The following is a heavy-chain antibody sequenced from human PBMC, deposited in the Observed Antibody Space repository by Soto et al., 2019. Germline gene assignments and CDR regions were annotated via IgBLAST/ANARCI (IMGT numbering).Heavy chain of an antibody. CDR2: INHSGST. CDR1: GGSFSGYY. CDR3: ARHPTIARFENGLDV. J-gene: IGHJ6*01. V-gene: IGHV4-34*01. Sequence: SETLSLTCAVYGGSFSGYYWTWIRQPPGTGLEWIGEINHSGSTNYNPSLKSRVTISVDTSKDQFSLRLTSMTAADTAIYYCARHPTIARFENGLDVWGQGTTVTVSS. D-gene: IGHD1-1*01.